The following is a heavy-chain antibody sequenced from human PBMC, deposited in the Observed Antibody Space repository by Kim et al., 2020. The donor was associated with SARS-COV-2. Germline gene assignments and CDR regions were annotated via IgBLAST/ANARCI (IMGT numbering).Heavy chain of an antibody. CDR1: GVSFINSV. J-gene: IGHJ6*02. CDR3: ARGPFGGSGFSSGRPKLFFYSGLDV. D-gene: IGHD2-15*01. Sequence: SVKVSCKASGVSFINSVFSWVRQAPGQSLEWMGGTIPLFGPTNYAQMFQGRVTITADTSTSTAYMELSSLRSQDTAVYYCARGPFGGSGFSSGRPKLFFYSGLDVWGQGTTVTVSS. V-gene: IGHV1-69*06. CDR2: TIPLFGPT.